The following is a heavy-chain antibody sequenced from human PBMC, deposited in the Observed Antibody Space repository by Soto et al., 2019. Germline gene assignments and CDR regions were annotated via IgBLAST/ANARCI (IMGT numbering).Heavy chain of an antibody. CDR3: ASGYSSSWLTFDY. V-gene: IGHV1-2*04. Sequence: ASVKVSCKASGYTFTGYYMHWVRQAPGQGLEWMGWINPNSGGTNYAQKFQGWVTMTRDTSISTAYMELSRLRSDDTAVYYCASGYSSSWLTFDYWGQGTLVTVS. J-gene: IGHJ4*02. D-gene: IGHD6-13*01. CDR1: GYTFTGYY. CDR2: INPNSGGT.